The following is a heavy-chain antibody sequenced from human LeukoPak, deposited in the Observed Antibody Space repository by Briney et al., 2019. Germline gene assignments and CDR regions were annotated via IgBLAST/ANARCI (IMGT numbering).Heavy chain of an antibody. CDR1: GGSISGHY. CDR2: IYYSGST. J-gene: IGHJ4*02. Sequence: SETLSLTCSVSGGSISGHYWTWIRQPPGKGLEWIGSIYYSGSTYYYPSLKSRVTISVDTSKDQFSLKLSSVTAADTAVYYCASQGYSSSWYVRTDYWGQGTLVTVSS. CDR3: ASQGYSSSWYVRTDY. V-gene: IGHV4-39*01. D-gene: IGHD6-13*01.